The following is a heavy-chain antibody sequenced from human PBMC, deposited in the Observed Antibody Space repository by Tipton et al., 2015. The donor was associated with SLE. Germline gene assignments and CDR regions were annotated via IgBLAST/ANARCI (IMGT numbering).Heavy chain of an antibody. CDR1: GYFISSGYY. CDR2: AYHSGST. J-gene: IGHJ4*02. Sequence: TLSLTCAVSGYFISSGYYWGWIRQPPGKGLEWIGIAYHSGSTYYNPSLKSRVTISVDTSKNEFSLKLSSVTAADTAVYYCARGYMGTVTTLGYWGQGTLVTVSS. V-gene: IGHV4-38-2*01. CDR3: ARGYMGTVTTLGY. D-gene: IGHD4-17*01.